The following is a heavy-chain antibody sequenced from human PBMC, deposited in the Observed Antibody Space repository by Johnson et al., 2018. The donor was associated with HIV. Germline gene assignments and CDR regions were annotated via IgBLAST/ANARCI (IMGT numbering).Heavy chain of an antibody. V-gene: IGHV3-43D*03. D-gene: IGHD5-24*01. CDR3: AKERGKRWLHPRDAFDI. CDR1: GFTFDDYA. Sequence: VQLVESGEVVVQPGGSLRLSCAASGFTFDDYAMHWVRQAPGKGLEWVSLISWDGGSTYYADSVKGRFTISRDNSKNSLYLRMNSLRVEDTAVYYCAKERGKRWLHPRDAFDIWGQGTMVTVSS. CDR2: ISWDGGST. J-gene: IGHJ3*02.